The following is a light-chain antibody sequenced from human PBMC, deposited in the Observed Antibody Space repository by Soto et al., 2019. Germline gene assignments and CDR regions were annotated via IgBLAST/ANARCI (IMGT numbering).Light chain of an antibody. V-gene: IGLV1-47*01. J-gene: IGLJ1*01. CDR3: QSYDRSLTGFYV. CDR1: SSNIGNNY. CDR2: RNN. Sequence: QSVLTQPPSASVTPGQWVTISCSGSSSNIGNNYVFWYQQFPGMAPKLLIYRNNQRPSGVPDRFSGSKSGTSASLAIAGLRSEDESDYYCQSYDRSLTGFYVFGTGTKVTVL.